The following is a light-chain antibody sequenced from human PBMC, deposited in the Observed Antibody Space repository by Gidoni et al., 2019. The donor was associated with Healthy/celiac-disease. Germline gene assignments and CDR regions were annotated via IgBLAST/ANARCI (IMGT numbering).Light chain of an antibody. CDR3: QRSYSTLYT. J-gene: IGKJ2*01. CDR1: QSISSY. CDR2: AAS. V-gene: IGKV1-39*01. Sequence: DSQMTQSPSSLSASVGDRVTITCRASQSISSYLNWYQQKPGKAPKLLIYAASSLQSGVPSRFSGSGSGTDFTLTISSLQPEDFATYYCQRSYSTLYTFGQGTKLEIK.